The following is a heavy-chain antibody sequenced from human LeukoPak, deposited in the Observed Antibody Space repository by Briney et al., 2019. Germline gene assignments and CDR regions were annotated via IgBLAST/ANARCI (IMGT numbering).Heavy chain of an antibody. J-gene: IGHJ5*02. Sequence: ASVKVSCKASGYTFTGYYMHWVRQAPGQGLEWMGWINPNSGGTNYAQKFQGRVTMTRDTSISTAYMELGRLRSDDTAVYYCAREYCSSTSCSWFDPWGQGTLVTVSS. CDR1: GYTFTGYY. CDR3: AREYCSSTSCSWFDP. CDR2: INPNSGGT. D-gene: IGHD2-2*01. V-gene: IGHV1-2*02.